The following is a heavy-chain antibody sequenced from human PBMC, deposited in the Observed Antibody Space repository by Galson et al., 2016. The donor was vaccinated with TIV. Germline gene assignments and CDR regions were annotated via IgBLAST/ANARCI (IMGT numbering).Heavy chain of an antibody. CDR3: ARGITMMVLVQYWYFDL. CDR1: GFTFDNYW. V-gene: IGHV3-7*05. Sequence: SLRLSCAASGFTFDNYWMTWVRQAPGRGLEWVGKVKHEGSETKFGASVKGRFTISRDNAKKSLYLQMNSLRAEDTAFYYCARGITMMVLVQYWYFDLWGRGTLVTVSS. J-gene: IGHJ2*01. D-gene: IGHD3-22*01. CDR2: VKHEGSET.